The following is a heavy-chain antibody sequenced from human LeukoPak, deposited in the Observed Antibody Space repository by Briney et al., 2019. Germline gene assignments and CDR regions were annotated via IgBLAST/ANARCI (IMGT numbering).Heavy chain of an antibody. V-gene: IGHV4-59*01. CDR1: GGSISSYY. D-gene: IGHD2-2*01. Sequence: SETLSLTCTVSGGSISSYYWSWIRQPPGKGLEWIGFFYYSGSTNYNPSLKSRVTISVDTSKNQFSLKLSSVTAADTAVYYCARFWFSRGYYFDYWGRGALVTVSS. J-gene: IGHJ4*02. CDR3: ARFWFSRGYYFDY. CDR2: FYYSGST.